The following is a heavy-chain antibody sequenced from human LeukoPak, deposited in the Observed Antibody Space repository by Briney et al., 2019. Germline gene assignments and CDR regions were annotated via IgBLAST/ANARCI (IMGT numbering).Heavy chain of an antibody. CDR2: IKQDGSEK. CDR3: ARDSLGMSTLDS. V-gene: IGHV3-7*01. Sequence: GGSLRLSCAASGFTFSNYWMSWVRQAPGKGLEWVANIKQDGSEKCYVDSVKGRFTISRDNAKNSLYLQMNSLRAEDTAVYYCARDSLGMSTLDSWGQGTLVTVSS. CDR1: GFTFSNYW. D-gene: IGHD5/OR15-5a*01. J-gene: IGHJ4*02.